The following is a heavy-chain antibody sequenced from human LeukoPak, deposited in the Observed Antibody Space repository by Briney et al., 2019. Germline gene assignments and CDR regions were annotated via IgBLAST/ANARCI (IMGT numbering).Heavy chain of an antibody. J-gene: IGHJ4*02. V-gene: IGHV3-53*01. CDR1: GFTVSSNY. CDR3: ARAIGYCTNGVCYFARRYYFDY. CDR2: IYSGGST. D-gene: IGHD2-8*01. Sequence: PGGSLRLSCAASGFTVSSNYMSWVRQAPGKGLEWVSVIYSGGSTYYADSVKGRFTISRDNSKNTLYLQMNSLRAEDTAVYYCARAIGYCTNGVCYFARRYYFDYWGQGTLVTVSS.